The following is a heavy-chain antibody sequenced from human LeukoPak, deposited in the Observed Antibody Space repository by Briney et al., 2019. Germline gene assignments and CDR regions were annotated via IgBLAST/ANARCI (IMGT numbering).Heavy chain of an antibody. CDR2: IYPGDSDT. D-gene: IGHD6-19*01. J-gene: IGHJ4*02. V-gene: IGHV5-51*01. CDR3: ARKPYSSGWYEYYFDY. Sequence: GESLKISCKGSGYSFTSYWIGWVRQMPGKGLEWMGIIYPGDSDTRYSPSFQGQVTISADKSISTAYLQWSSLKASDTAMYYCARKPYSSGWYEYYFDYWGQGTLVIVSS. CDR1: GYSFTSYW.